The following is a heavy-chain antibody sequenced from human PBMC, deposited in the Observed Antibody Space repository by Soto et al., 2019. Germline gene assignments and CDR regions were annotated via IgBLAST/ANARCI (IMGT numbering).Heavy chain of an antibody. CDR3: ASCAATVTPFVY. CDR1: GYSISGGYY. Sequence: SETLSLTCAVSGYSISGGYYWGWIRQPPVKGLECSGSIYHSGSTYYNPSLKSRVTISVDTSKNQFSLKLSSVTAADTAVYYCASCAATVTPFVYGGQGTLVTVSS. J-gene: IGHJ4*02. D-gene: IGHD4-17*01. V-gene: IGHV4-38-2*01. CDR2: IYHSGST.